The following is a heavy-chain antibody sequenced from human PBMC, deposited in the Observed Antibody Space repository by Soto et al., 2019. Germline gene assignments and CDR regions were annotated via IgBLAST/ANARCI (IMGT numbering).Heavy chain of an antibody. V-gene: IGHV1-3*01. CDR2: INAGNGNT. CDR1: GYTFTSYA. CDR3: ASSGLYGRDYYYYGMDV. J-gene: IGHJ6*02. D-gene: IGHD4-17*01. Sequence: ASVKVSCKASGYTFTSYAMHWVRQAPGQRLEWMGWINAGNGNTKYSQKFQGRVTITRDTSASTAHMELSSLRSEDTAVYYCASSGLYGRDYYYYGMDVWGQGTTVTVSS.